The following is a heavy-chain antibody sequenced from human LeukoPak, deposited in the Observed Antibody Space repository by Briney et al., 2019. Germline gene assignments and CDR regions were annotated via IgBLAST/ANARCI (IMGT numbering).Heavy chain of an antibody. D-gene: IGHD3-10*01. CDR3: ARRYYYGSGSSYYFDY. CDR2: IYPGDSDT. CDR1: GYSFTIYW. V-gene: IGHV5-51*01. J-gene: IGHJ4*02. Sequence: GESLKISCKGSGYSFTIYWIGWVRQMPGKGLEWMGIIYPGDSDTRYSPSFQGQVTISADKSISTAYLQWSSLKASDTAMYHCARRYYYGSGSSYYFDYWGQGTLVTVSS.